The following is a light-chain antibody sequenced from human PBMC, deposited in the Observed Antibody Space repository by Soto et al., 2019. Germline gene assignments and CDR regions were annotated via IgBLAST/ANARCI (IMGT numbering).Light chain of an antibody. CDR1: HNVKNN. Sequence: EIVMTQSPATLSVSPGEKATLSCRASHNVKNNLAWYQQKPGQAPRLLIYFASTRATGIPARFSGSGSGTEFSLTLSSLQSEDFAVYYCQHYTAWPLTFGGGTKVETK. V-gene: IGKV3-15*01. J-gene: IGKJ4*01. CDR3: QHYTAWPLT. CDR2: FAS.